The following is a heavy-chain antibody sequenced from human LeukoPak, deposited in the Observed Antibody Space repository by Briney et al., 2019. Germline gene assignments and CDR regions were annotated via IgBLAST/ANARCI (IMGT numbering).Heavy chain of an antibody. Sequence: ASVKVSCKAFGFSLSNYYMHWVRQAPGQGLGWMGVISPTGDGTVYARNFYGRVTLTRDMSTSTVFMELRSLRSEDAAVYYCARELPRAGWLDPWGQGALVTVSS. V-gene: IGHV1-46*01. CDR2: ISPTGDGT. CDR1: GFSLSNYY. J-gene: IGHJ5*02. D-gene: IGHD3-10*01. CDR3: ARELPRAGWLDP.